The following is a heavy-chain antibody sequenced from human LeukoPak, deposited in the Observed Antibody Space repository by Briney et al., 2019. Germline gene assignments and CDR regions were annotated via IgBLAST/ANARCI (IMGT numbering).Heavy chain of an antibody. CDR3: TTDRRELRPAYYYYGMDV. CDR1: GFTFSNAW. Sequence: GGSLRLSCAASGFTFSNAWMSWVRQAPGKGLEWVSRIKSKTDGGTTDYAAPVKGRSTISRDDSKNTLYLQMNSLKTEDTAVYYCTTDRRELRPAYYYYGMDVWGQGTTVAVSS. V-gene: IGHV3-15*01. J-gene: IGHJ6*02. D-gene: IGHD1-26*01. CDR2: IKSKTDGGTT.